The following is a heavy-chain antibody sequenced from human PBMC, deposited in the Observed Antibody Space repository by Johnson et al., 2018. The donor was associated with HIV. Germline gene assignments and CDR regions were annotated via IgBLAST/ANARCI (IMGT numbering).Heavy chain of an antibody. CDR1: GFTFSSYA. Sequence: QVLLVESGGGVVQPGRSLRITCAASGFTFSSYAMHWVRQAPGKGLAWVAVISYDGSNKYYADSVKGRFTISRDNSKNSLYLQMNSLRAEDTAVYYCASRYGDYGLGAFDIWGQGTMVTVSS. CDR3: ASRYGDYGLGAFDI. CDR2: ISYDGSNK. V-gene: IGHV3-30-3*01. J-gene: IGHJ3*02. D-gene: IGHD4-17*01.